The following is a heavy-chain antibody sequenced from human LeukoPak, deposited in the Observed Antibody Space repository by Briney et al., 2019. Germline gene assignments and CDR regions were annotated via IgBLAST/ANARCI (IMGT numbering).Heavy chain of an antibody. CDR2: IYYSGST. CDR1: GGSISSYY. Sequence: SETLSLTCTVSGGSISSYYWSWIRQPPGKGLEWIGYIYYSGSTNYNPSLKSRVTISVDTSKNQFSLKLSSVTAADTAVYYCARGDDYVWGSYRYTGIFDYWGQGTLVTVSS. V-gene: IGHV4-59*01. CDR3: ARGDDYVWGSYRYTGIFDY. J-gene: IGHJ4*02. D-gene: IGHD3-16*02.